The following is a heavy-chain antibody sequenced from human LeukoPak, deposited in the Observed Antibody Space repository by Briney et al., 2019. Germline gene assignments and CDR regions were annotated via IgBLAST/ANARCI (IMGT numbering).Heavy chain of an antibody. CDR1: GFIFSSYW. V-gene: IGHV3-7*01. CDR3: ARDVGYYDSSGYVTVAFDI. Sequence: GGSLRLSCAASGFIFSSYWMSWVRQAPGKGLEWVANIKQDGSEKYYVDSVKGRFTISRDNAKNSLYLQMNSLRAEDTAVYYCARDVGYYDSSGYVTVAFDIWGQGTMVTVSS. J-gene: IGHJ3*02. CDR2: IKQDGSEK. D-gene: IGHD3-22*01.